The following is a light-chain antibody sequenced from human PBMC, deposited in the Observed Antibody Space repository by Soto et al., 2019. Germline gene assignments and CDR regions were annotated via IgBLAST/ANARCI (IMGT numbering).Light chain of an antibody. CDR1: SGHSNYA. CDR2: INSDGSH. Sequence: QSVLTQSLSASASLGASVRLTCTLSSGHSNYAIAWHRQQPEKGPQYLMRINSDGSHSKGDGIPDRFSGSRSGAERYLTISSLQSEDEADYYCQTWGTGIQVFGGGTKLTVL. CDR3: QTWGTGIQV. J-gene: IGLJ3*02. V-gene: IGLV4-69*01.